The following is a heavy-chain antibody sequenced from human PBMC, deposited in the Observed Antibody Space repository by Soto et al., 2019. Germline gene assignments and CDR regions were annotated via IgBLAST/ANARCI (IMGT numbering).Heavy chain of an antibody. Sequence: ASVKVSCTASGYSLTNNDVSWVRQATGQGLEWMGWMNPGSGDTGYAQKFQGRVTMTRDISIATAYMELSSLRSDDTAIYYCARMATFGSLNWFDPWGQGNMVTVYS. CDR2: MNPGSGDT. V-gene: IGHV1-8*01. J-gene: IGHJ5*02. CDR3: ARMATFGSLNWFDP. CDR1: GYSLTNND. D-gene: IGHD3-16*01.